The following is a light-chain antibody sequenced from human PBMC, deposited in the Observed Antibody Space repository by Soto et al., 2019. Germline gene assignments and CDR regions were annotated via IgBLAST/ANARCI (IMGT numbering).Light chain of an antibody. CDR3: QLRSNWPTWT. V-gene: IGKV3-11*01. CDR1: QSVSSY. Sequence: EIVLTQSPATLSLSPGERATLSCRASQSVSSYLAWHQQKPGQAPRLLIYDASNRATGIPARFSGSGSGTDFTLTISSLEPEAFAVYYCQLRSNWPTWTFGQGTKVELK. CDR2: DAS. J-gene: IGKJ1*01.